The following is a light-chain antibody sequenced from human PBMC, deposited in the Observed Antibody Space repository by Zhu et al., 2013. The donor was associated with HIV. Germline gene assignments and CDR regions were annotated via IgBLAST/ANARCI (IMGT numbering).Light chain of an antibody. Sequence: RVMTQYPATLSVSPGESATLSCRASQNASNNVAWYQQKPGQAPRLLIYGSFTRATGVPARFSGSGSGTDFTLTINRLEPEDFAMYYCQQYHTSPLSTFGQGTKVEIK. J-gene: IGKJ1*01. CDR2: GSF. CDR1: QNASNN. CDR3: QQYHTSPLST. V-gene: IGKV3-15*01.